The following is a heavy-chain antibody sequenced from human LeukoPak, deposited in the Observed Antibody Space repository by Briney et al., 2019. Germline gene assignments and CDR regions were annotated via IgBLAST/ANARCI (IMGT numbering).Heavy chain of an antibody. Sequence: ASVKVSCKASGYTFTSYGISWVRQAPGQGLEWMGIINPSGGSTSYAQKFQGRVTMTRDTSTSTVYMELSSLRSEDTAVYYCAKESASSSWEWWGQGTLVTVSS. D-gene: IGHD6-13*01. J-gene: IGHJ4*02. CDR2: INPSGGST. CDR3: AKESASSSWEW. V-gene: IGHV1-46*01. CDR1: GYTFTSYG.